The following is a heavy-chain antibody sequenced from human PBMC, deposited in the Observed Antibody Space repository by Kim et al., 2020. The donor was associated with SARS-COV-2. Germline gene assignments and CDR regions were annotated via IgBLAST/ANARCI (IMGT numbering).Heavy chain of an antibody. J-gene: IGHJ4*02. V-gene: IGHV3-23*01. Sequence: GGSLRLSCAASGFTFSSYAMSWVRQAPGKGLEWVSAISGSGGSTYYADSVKGRFTISRDNSKNTLYLQMNSLRAEDTAVYYCAKDRLACGGDCYPGLLWYWGQGTLDTVSS. CDR2: ISGSGGST. CDR1: GFTFSSYA. CDR3: AKDRLACGGDCYPGLLWY. D-gene: IGHD2-21*02.